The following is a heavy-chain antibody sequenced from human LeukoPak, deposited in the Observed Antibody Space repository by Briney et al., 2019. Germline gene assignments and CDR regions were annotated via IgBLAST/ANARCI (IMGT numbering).Heavy chain of an antibody. D-gene: IGHD1-7*01. J-gene: IGHJ4*02. CDR2: IYTGGNT. V-gene: IGHV3-53*01. CDR1: GFTVDSNY. Sequence: GGSLRLSCAASGFTVDSNYLSWVRQAPGKGLEWVSTIYTGGNTYYAASVKGRFTISRDFSKNTVFLHMNSLRAEDTALYFCARKAQYNGHYPLDYWGQGTLVTVSS. CDR3: ARKAQYNGHYPLDY.